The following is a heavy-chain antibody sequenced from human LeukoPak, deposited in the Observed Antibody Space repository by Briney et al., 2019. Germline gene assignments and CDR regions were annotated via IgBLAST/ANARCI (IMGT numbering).Heavy chain of an antibody. J-gene: IGHJ6*03. V-gene: IGHV7-4-1*02. CDR2: INTDTGNP. CDR1: GYTFTKYG. Sequence: ASVKVSCKASGYTFTKYGVYWVRQAPGQGLEWMGRINTDTGNPTYAQGFTGRFVFSLDTSVSTTYLQISSLKPEDTAVYYCARGIGIGTVLMVHGNMDVWGKGTTVTVSS. D-gene: IGHD2-8*01. CDR3: ARGIGIGTVLMVHGNMDV.